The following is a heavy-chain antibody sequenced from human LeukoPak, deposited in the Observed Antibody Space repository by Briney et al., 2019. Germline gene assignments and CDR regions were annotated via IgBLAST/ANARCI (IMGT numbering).Heavy chain of an antibody. J-gene: IGHJ6*02. Sequence: GGSLRLSCRGYGFTFGDHAMSWVRQAPGKGLEWVGFIRSKAYRGTTEYTASVKGRFTISRDDSTSIAYLQMNSLRIEDTAVYYCARGPIQLWIHNAMDVWGQGTTVTVSS. CDR3: ARGPIQLWIHNAMDV. D-gene: IGHD5-18*01. CDR1: GFTFGDHA. V-gene: IGHV3-49*04. CDR2: IRSKAYRGTT.